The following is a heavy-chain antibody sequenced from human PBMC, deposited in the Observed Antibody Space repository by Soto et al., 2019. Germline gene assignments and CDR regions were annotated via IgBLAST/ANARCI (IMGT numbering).Heavy chain of an antibody. V-gene: IGHV6-1*01. D-gene: IGHD1-7*01. CDR1: GDSVSSNSAA. CDR2: TSYRTRWYY. Sequence: QVQLQESGPGLVKPSQTLSLTCVISGDSVSSNSAAWNWIRQSPSRGLEWLGRTSYRTRWYYDYAVSVRSRINVNPDTSKNQFSLQLTSVTPEDTAVYYCAGTTSHYWYYMDVWGKGTTVTVS. CDR3: AGTTSHYWYYMDV. J-gene: IGHJ6*03.